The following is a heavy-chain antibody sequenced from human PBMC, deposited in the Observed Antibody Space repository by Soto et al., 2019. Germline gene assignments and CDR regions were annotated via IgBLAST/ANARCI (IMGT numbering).Heavy chain of an antibody. CDR2: IIPIFGTA. Sequence: SVKVSCKASGGTFSSYAISWVRQAPGQGLEWMGGIIPIFGTANYAQKFQGRVTITADESTSTAYMELSSLRSEDTAVYYCARMDDFWSGYYDHWGQGTLVTVSS. J-gene: IGHJ4*02. CDR3: ARMDDFWSGYYDH. V-gene: IGHV1-69*13. CDR1: GGTFSSYA. D-gene: IGHD3-3*01.